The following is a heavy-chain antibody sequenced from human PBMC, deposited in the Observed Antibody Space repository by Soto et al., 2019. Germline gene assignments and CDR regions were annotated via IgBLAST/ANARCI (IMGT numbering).Heavy chain of an antibody. Sequence: QVQLQQSGPGLVKPSQTLSLTCAISGDSVSTNSVAWNWLRQSPSRGLEWLGRTYYRSKWSYDYAVSVKGRITINPDTSKNQFSLRLNSVIPEDTAVYYCARGRHSGFDYWGQGTLVTVSS. CDR1: GDSVSTNSVA. V-gene: IGHV6-1*01. J-gene: IGHJ4*02. CDR3: ARGRHSGFDY. CDR2: TYYRSKWSY. D-gene: IGHD1-26*01.